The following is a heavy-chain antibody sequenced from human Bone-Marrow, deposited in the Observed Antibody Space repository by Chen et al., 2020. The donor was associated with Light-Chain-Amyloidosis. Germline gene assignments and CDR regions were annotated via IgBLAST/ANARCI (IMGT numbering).Heavy chain of an antibody. Sequence: EVQLEQPGPEVQKPGESLKISCKGSGYTFPNYWIGWVRQMPGKGLEWLGVIYPDDSDARYSPSFEGQVTISADKSITTAYLQWRSLKASDTAMYYCARRRDGYNFDYWGQGTLVTVSS. CDR2: IYPDDSDA. D-gene: IGHD5-12*01. CDR1: GYTFPNYW. J-gene: IGHJ4*02. V-gene: IGHV5-51*01. CDR3: ARRRDGYNFDY.